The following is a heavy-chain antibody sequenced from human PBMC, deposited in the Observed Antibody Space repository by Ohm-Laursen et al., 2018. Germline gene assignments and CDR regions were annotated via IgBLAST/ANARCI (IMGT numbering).Heavy chain of an antibody. Sequence: GSLRLSCAASIFTFSNYCMHWVRQAPGKGLVWVSRINSDGTVTSYADSVKGRFTISRDNAKNTLYLQMNSLRPEDTAVYYCARVKIPYYDISAFDIWGQGTMVTVSS. D-gene: IGHD3-22*01. CDR2: INSDGTVT. CDR3: ARVKIPYYDISAFDI. V-gene: IGHV3-74*01. J-gene: IGHJ3*02. CDR1: IFTFSNYC.